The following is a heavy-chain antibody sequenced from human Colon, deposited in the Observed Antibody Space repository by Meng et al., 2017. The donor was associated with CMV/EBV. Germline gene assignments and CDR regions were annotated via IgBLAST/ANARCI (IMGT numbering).Heavy chain of an antibody. CDR1: GFTATNNF. J-gene: IGHJ4*02. Sequence: GESLKISCAVSGFTATNNFMTWVRQAPGKGLEWVSLSYNDGSTYYADSVKGRFTISRDNSKSTVFLQMDGLRVDDTAVYYCAKESIGIFGVVIADDTSFDYWGRGTLVTVSS. V-gene: IGHV3-53*01. CDR3: AKESIGIFGVVIADDTSFDY. CDR2: SYNDGST. D-gene: IGHD3-3*01.